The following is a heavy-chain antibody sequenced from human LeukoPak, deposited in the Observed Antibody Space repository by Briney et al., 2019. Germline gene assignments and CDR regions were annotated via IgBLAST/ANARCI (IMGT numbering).Heavy chain of an antibody. Sequence: SETLSLTCTVSGGSINNYYWSWIRQPPGKGLEWIGFIYYTGSTNYNPSLKSRVTISVDRSKNQFSLKLSSVTAADTAVYYCARGGGYSYGLDFDYWGQGTLVTVSS. J-gene: IGHJ4*02. CDR2: IYYTGST. CDR1: GGSINNYY. CDR3: ARGGGYSYGLDFDY. D-gene: IGHD5-18*01. V-gene: IGHV4-59*12.